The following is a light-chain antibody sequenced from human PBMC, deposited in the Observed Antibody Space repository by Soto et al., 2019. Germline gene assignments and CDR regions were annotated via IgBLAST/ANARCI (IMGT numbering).Light chain of an antibody. Sequence: VMTQSPATLSVSPGERATLSCRASQNVGGSVAWYQQKPGQAPRLLIYRASTRATGIPARFSGSGSGTDFTLTISSLQPEDFATYYCQQANSCPITFGQGTRLEIK. CDR2: RAS. V-gene: IGKV3-15*01. CDR3: QQANSCPIT. CDR1: QNVGGS. J-gene: IGKJ5*01.